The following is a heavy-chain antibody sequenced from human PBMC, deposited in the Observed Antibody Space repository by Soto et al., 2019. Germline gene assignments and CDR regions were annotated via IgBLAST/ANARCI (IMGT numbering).Heavy chain of an antibody. CDR2: IYHSGSF. V-gene: IGHV4-30-2*01. CDR3: ARGGGYWSGGSGVPLDY. J-gene: IGHJ4*01. CDR1: GGSVSSGTSS. Sequence: SETLSLTCAVSGGSVSSGTSSWNWIRQPPGKDLEWIGYIYHSGSFYYNPPLKSRVTIPIDRSKNQFSLSLDSVTAAHTAVYYCARGGGYWSGGSGVPLDYWGRGTRVTVSS. D-gene: IGHD2-15*01.